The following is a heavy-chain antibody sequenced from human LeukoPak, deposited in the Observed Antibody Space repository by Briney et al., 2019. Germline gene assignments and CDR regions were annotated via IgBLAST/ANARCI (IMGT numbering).Heavy chain of an antibody. V-gene: IGHV4-39*07. J-gene: IGHJ4*02. CDR3: ARDRGDGYDYFWDY. D-gene: IGHD5-12*01. CDR1: GGSIRSTSYY. CDR2: IYYSGNT. Sequence: PSETLSLTCTVSGGSIRSTSYYWGWIRQPPGKGLEWIGSIYYSGNTYYNPSLKSRVTISVDTSKNQFSLKLSSVTAADTAVYYCARDRGDGYDYFWDYWGQGTLVTVSS.